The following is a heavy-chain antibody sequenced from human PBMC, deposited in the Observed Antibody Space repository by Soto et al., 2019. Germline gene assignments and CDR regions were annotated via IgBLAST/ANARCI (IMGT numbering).Heavy chain of an antibody. Sequence: QVQLVQSGAEVKKPGSSVKVSCKASGGTFSSYTISWVRQAPGQGLEWMGRIIPILGIANYAQKFQGRVTITADKSPNTAYMELSSLRSEDTAVYYGASGKRRGTSDYWGQGTLVTVSP. J-gene: IGHJ4*02. D-gene: IGHD3-10*01. CDR1: GGTFSSYT. CDR2: IIPILGIA. V-gene: IGHV1-69*02. CDR3: ASGKRRGTSDY.